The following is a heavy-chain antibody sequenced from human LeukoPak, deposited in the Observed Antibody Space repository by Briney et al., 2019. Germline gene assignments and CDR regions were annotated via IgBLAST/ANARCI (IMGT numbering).Heavy chain of an antibody. V-gene: IGHV4-38-2*01. J-gene: IGHJ4*02. Sequence: SETLSLTCAVSGYSISSGYYWGWTRQPPGKGLGWIGSIYHSGSTYYNPSLKSRVTISVDTSENQFSLKLSSVTAADTAVYYCASLSVHFDYWGQATLVTVSS. CDR3: ASLSVHFDY. CDR2: IYHSGST. CDR1: GYSISSGYY.